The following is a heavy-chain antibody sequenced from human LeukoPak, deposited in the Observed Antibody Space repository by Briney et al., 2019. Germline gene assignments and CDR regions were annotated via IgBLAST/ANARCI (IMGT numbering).Heavy chain of an antibody. J-gene: IGHJ4*02. Sequence: PGRSLRLSCAASGFTFSSYAMHWVRQAPGKGLEWVAVISYDGSNEYYADSVKGRFTISRDNSKNTLYLQMNSLRAEDTAVYYCARDHTAIFGGGVHYWGQGTLVTVSS. CDR1: GFTFSSYA. V-gene: IGHV3-30*01. CDR2: ISYDGSNE. CDR3: ARDHTAIFGGGVHY. D-gene: IGHD3-3*01.